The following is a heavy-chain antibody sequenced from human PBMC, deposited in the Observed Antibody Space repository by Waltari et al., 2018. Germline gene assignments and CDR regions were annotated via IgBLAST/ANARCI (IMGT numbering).Heavy chain of an antibody. CDR1: GGSFSGYY. Sequence: QVQLQQWGAGLLKPSETLSLTCAVYGGSFSGYYWSWIRQPPGKGLEWIGEINHSGSTNYNPSPKSRVTISVDTSKNQFSLKLGSVTAADTAVYYCARVVGYWYFDLWGRGTLVTVSS. CDR3: ARVVGYWYFDL. J-gene: IGHJ2*01. CDR2: INHSGST. V-gene: IGHV4-34*01.